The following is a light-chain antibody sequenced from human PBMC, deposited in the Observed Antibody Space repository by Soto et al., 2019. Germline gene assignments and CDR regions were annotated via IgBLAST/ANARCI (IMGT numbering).Light chain of an antibody. J-gene: IGKJ1*01. CDR2: DAS. V-gene: IGKV1-5*01. CDR3: QQYTSYSHVK. Sequence: DIQMTQSPSTLSASVGDRVTITCLASQSISSWLAWYQQKPGKAPKLLIYDASSLESGVPPRFSGSGSGKEFTLTISSLQPDDFANYYCQQYTSYSHVKFSKGTKVDI. CDR1: QSISSW.